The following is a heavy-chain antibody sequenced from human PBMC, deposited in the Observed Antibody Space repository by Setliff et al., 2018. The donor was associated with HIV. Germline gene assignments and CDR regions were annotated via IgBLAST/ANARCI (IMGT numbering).Heavy chain of an antibody. CDR2: INAGNGNT. CDR1: GYTFTSYA. V-gene: IGHV1-3*01. J-gene: IGHJ4*02. D-gene: IGHD5-18*01. Sequence: ASLKVSCKASGYTFTSYAMHWVRQAPGQRLEWMGWINAGNGNTKYSQKFQGRVTITRDTSASTAYMELSSLRSEDTAVYYCARDRRYSYGDYWGQGTLVTVSS. CDR3: ARDRRYSYGDY.